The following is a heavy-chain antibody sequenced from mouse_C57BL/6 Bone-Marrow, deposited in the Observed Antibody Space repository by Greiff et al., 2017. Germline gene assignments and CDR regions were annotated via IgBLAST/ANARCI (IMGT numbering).Heavy chain of an antibody. CDR1: GFTFSSYG. Sequence: EVKLVESGGDLVKPGGSLKLSCAASGFTFSSYGMSWVRQTPDKRLEWVATISSGGSYTYYPDSVKGRFTISRDNAKNNLYLQMSSLKSEETAMYYCARPHSYGSSFAYWGQGTLVTVSA. CDR3: ARPHSYGSSFAY. V-gene: IGHV5-6*01. J-gene: IGHJ3*01. CDR2: ISSGGSYT. D-gene: IGHD1-1*01.